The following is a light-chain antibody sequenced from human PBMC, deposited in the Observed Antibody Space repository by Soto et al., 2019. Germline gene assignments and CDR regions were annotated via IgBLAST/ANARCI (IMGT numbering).Light chain of an antibody. Sequence: ETVLSQSPGTLSLSPGERATLSCRAIQTVGSRYLAWYQQKHGQAPRVLIYGASSRATGIPDRFSGSVSGTDCTITISRLETEDVAVYYCQQYGGSSWTFGQGTKVDIK. J-gene: IGKJ1*01. CDR1: QTVGSRY. CDR2: GAS. CDR3: QQYGGSSWT. V-gene: IGKV3-20*01.